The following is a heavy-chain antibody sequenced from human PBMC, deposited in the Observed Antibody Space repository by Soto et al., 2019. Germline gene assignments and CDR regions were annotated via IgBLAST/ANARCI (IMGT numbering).Heavy chain of an antibody. Sequence: EVHLVESGGGLVEPGGSLRLSCAASRFIFSNYSMNWVRQTPGKGLEWVSSISSSSSHTYYADSVMGRFTISRDNAKSSLFLQIDRLRGDGPGVYYCARGGYGPSCYPWGQGNLVTVSS. D-gene: IGHD5-18*01. CDR2: ISSSSSHT. CDR3: ARGGYGPSCYP. J-gene: IGHJ5*02. V-gene: IGHV3-21*01. CDR1: RFIFSNYS.